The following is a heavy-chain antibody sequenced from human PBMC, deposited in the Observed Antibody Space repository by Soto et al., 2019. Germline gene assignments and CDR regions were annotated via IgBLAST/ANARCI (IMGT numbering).Heavy chain of an antibody. D-gene: IGHD1-1*01. V-gene: IGHV1-8*01. Sequence: QVQLVQSGAEVKKPGASVKVSCKASGYPFTSYDINWVRQATGQGLEWMGWMNPNSGNTGYAQKFRGRVTMTRNTSISTAYMELSSLRSEDTAVYYCARERTGTTSMDVWGQGTTVTVSS. CDR3: ARERTGTTSMDV. J-gene: IGHJ6*02. CDR2: MNPNSGNT. CDR1: GYPFTSYD.